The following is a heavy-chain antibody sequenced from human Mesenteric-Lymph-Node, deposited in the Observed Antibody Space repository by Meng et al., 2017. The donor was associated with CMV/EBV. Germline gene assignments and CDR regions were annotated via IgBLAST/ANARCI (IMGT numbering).Heavy chain of an antibody. Sequence: ESLKISCAASGFTVSSNYMSWVRQAPGKGLEWIGEIAHDGSTNYNPSLKSRVTISVDTSKNQIALKLTSVTAADTAVYYCGRRLPHYGSGSQSLDYWGQGTLVTVSS. D-gene: IGHD3-10*01. CDR1: GFTVSSNY. CDR3: GRRLPHYGSGSQSLDY. CDR2: IAHDGST. V-gene: IGHV4-34*01. J-gene: IGHJ4*02.